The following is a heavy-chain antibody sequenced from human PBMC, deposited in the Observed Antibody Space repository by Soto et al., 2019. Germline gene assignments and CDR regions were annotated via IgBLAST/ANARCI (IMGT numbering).Heavy chain of an antibody. CDR3: ARAGGWLYADY. V-gene: IGHV3-7*01. J-gene: IGHJ4*02. D-gene: IGHD6-19*01. CDR1: GFTFSNYW. CDR2: IKQDGSEK. Sequence: EVQLVESGGGLVQPGGSLRLSCAASGFTFSNYWMSWVRQAPGKGLEWVANIKQDGSEKYYVDSVKGRFTISRDNAKNSLYLQMSRLRAEDTAGYYCARAGGWLYADYGGQGTLVTVSS.